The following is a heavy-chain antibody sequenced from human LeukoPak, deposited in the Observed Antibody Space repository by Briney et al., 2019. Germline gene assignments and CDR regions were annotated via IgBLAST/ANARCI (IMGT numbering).Heavy chain of an antibody. CDR1: GFPFCIYA. CDR2: ISFEGNKK. J-gene: IGHJ5*02. D-gene: IGHD3-22*01. CDR3: ARDRPVGYDRSGGHNWLYP. V-gene: IGHV3-30-3*01. Sequence: GGSLRLSCAASGFPFCIYAVHGVRHAPGRAGEGVAVISFEGNKKQYAHPEKGRFTISRDNLRNTLYLQMNGLRTEDTALYYCARDRPVGYDRSGGHNWLYPWGQGTLVTVSS.